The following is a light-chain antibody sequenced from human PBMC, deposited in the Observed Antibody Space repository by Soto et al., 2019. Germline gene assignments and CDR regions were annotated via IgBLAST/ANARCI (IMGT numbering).Light chain of an antibody. CDR3: LQDYTYPRT. Sequence: QMTQSPSSLSASVGEKIIITCRASRDVGSDVSWYQQKPGQAPKLLIYAASNLYTGVPSRFSGSRSGTDFTLTITSLQPEDFAIYYCLQDYTYPRTFGGGTKVDIK. CDR2: AAS. J-gene: IGKJ4*01. V-gene: IGKV1-6*01. CDR1: RDVGSD.